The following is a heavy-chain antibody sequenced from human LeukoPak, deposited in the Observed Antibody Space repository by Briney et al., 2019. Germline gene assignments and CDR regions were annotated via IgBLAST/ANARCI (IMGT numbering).Heavy chain of an antibody. CDR1: GFTFSSYW. CDR2: IKEDGSEK. CDR3: VKGGGTFNY. Sequence: PGGSLRLSCAASGFTFSSYWMTWVRQAPGKGLEWVANIKEDGSEKNYVDSVKGRFTISRDNAKNSLYLQMNSLRAEDTAVYHCVKGGGTFNYWGQGTLVTVSS. V-gene: IGHV3-7*01. D-gene: IGHD3-16*01. J-gene: IGHJ4*02.